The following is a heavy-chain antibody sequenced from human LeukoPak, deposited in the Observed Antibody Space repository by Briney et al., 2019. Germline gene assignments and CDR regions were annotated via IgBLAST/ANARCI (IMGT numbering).Heavy chain of an antibody. J-gene: IGHJ4*02. CDR3: AKGLMGATPYYFDY. V-gene: IGHV3-74*01. CDR2: INTDGSST. CDR1: GFTFSSYW. Sequence: GGSLRLSCAASGFTFSSYWMHWVRQAPGKGLVWVSRINTDGSSTTYADSVKGRFTISRDNAKNTLYLQMNSLRADDTAVYYCAKGLMGATPYYFDYWGQGTLVTVSS. D-gene: IGHD1-26*01.